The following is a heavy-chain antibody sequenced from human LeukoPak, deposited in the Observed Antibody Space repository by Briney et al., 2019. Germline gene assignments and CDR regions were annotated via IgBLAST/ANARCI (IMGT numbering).Heavy chain of an antibody. J-gene: IGHJ4*02. CDR1: GGSISSCGYY. Sequence: PSETLSLTCTASGGSISSCGYYWSWIRQPPGKGLEWIGYIYHSGSTYYNPSLKSRATISVDRSKNQFSLKLSSVTAADTAVYYCARVLNAGGVVTSFDYWGQGTLVTVSS. V-gene: IGHV4-30-2*01. CDR3: ARVLNAGGVVTSFDY. D-gene: IGHD3-3*01. CDR2: IYHSGST.